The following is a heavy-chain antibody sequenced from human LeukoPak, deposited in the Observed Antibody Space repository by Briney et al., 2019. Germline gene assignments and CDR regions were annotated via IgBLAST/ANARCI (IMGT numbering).Heavy chain of an antibody. J-gene: IGHJ5*02. D-gene: IGHD1-26*01. CDR3: AREYAATTTNWFDP. CDR2: INPNSGDT. V-gene: IGHV1-2*02. Sequence: GASVKVSCKASGYTFTDYYIHWVRQAPGQGLEWMRWINPNSGDTNYAQKFQGRVTMTRDTSISIAYMDLSRLRSDDTAAYYCAREYAATTTNWFDPWGQGTLVTVSS. CDR1: GYTFTDYY.